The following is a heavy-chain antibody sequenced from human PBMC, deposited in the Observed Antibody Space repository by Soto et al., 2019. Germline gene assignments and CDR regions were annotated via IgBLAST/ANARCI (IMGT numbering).Heavy chain of an antibody. V-gene: IGHV2-70*01. CDR2: IDWDDDT. CDR1: GMSLSTSKTC. Sequence: SGPTLVNPTQTLTLTCTVSGMSLSTSKTCLSWIRQPPGKALEWLALIDWDDDTYYATSLKSRLTISKDTSKNQVVLTMTNMDPVDSATYYCARTRSHLNMYDVFDIWGQGTM. J-gene: IGHJ3*02. CDR3: ARTRSHLNMYDVFDI.